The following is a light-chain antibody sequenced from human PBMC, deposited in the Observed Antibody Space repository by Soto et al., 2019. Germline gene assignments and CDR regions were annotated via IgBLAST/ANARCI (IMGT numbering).Light chain of an antibody. CDR2: RNN. CDR1: SSNIGTNY. Sequence: QSVLTQPPSVSGTHGQRVTISCSGSSSNIGTNYVYWYQQLPGTAPKLLIYRNNQRPSGVPDRFSGSKSGTSASLAVSGLRSEDEADYSCAAWDDSLSGVVFGGGTKLTVL. V-gene: IGLV1-47*01. CDR3: AAWDDSLSGVV. J-gene: IGLJ2*01.